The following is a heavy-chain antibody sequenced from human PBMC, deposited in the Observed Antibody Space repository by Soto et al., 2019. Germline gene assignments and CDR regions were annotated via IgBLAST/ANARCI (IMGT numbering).Heavy chain of an antibody. J-gene: IGHJ5*02. CDR1: GYSFTNNG. CDR2: MNPGSGDT. V-gene: IGHV1-8*01. CDR3: ARMETFGSLNWFDP. Sequence: ASVKVSCKASGYSFTNNGVSWVLQATGQGLEWMGWMNPGSGDTGYAQKFQGRVTMTRDISIATAYMELSSLRSDDTAIYYCARMETFGSLNWFDPWGQGTLVTVSS. D-gene: IGHD3-16*01.